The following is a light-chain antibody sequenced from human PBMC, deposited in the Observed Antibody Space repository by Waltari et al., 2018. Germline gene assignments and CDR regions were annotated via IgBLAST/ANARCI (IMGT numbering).Light chain of an antibody. V-gene: IGKV3-20*01. CDR3: QQYASSRT. Sequence: EIVLTQSPDTLSLSPGERATLSCRASQGFTSNYLAWYQQKPGQAPRLLIYGVSSRATGVPDRFSGGGSGTEFTLTITRLEPEDFAVYYCQQYASSRTFGQGT. J-gene: IGKJ1*01. CDR2: GVS. CDR1: QGFTSNY.